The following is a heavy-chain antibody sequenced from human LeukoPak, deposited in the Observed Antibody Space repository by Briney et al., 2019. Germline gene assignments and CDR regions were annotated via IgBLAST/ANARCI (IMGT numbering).Heavy chain of an antibody. CDR1: GGSISSYY. J-gene: IGHJ3*02. Sequence: SETPSLTCTVSGGSISSYYWSWIRQPPGKGLEWIGYIYYSGSTNYNPSLKSRVTISVDTSKNQFSLKLSSVTAADTAVYYCAREWWELLAFDIWGQGTMVTVSS. CDR3: AREWWELLAFDI. V-gene: IGHV4-59*01. CDR2: IYYSGST. D-gene: IGHD1-26*01.